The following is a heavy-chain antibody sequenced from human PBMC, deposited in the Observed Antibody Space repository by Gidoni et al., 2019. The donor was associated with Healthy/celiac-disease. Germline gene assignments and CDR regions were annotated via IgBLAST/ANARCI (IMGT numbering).Heavy chain of an antibody. Sequence: QVQLVQSGAEVKKPGASVKVSCKASGYTFTGYYMPWVRQAPGQGLEWMGWINPNSGGTNYAQKFQGRVTMTRDTSISTAYMELSRLRSDDTAVYYCARDYSGIAVADSSLVPDIWFDPWGQGTLVTVSS. J-gene: IGHJ5*02. CDR3: ARDYSGIAVADSSLVPDIWFDP. CDR1: GYTFTGYY. D-gene: IGHD6-19*01. CDR2: INPNSGGT. V-gene: IGHV1-2*02.